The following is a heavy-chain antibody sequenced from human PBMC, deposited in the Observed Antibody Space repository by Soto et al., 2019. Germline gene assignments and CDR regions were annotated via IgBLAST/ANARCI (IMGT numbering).Heavy chain of an antibody. CDR1: GGSISTSRYF. CDR2: IYYSGST. V-gene: IGHV4-39*01. D-gene: IGHD6-6*01. J-gene: IGHJ4*02. CDR3: ATLAYGSSRSVGY. Sequence: PSETLSLTCAVSGGSISTSRYFWGWIRQPPGKGLEWIGSIYYSGSTYYNPSLRTRVTISVDRSKNQFSLKVSSVTAADTAVYYCATLAYGSSRSVGYWGQGTLVT.